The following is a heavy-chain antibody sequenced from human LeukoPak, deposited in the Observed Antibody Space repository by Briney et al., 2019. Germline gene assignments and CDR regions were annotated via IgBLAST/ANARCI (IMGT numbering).Heavy chain of an antibody. J-gene: IGHJ6*03. Sequence: PGGSLRLSCAASGFIFSSIGMHWVRQAPGKGLEWVSAISGSGGSTYYADSVKGRFTISRDNSKNTLYLQMNSLRAEDTAVYYCAKVGSSTIYYYYYMDVWGKGTTVTVSS. CDR3: AKVGSSTIYYYYYMDV. D-gene: IGHD2-2*01. CDR1: GFIFSSIG. V-gene: IGHV3-23*01. CDR2: ISGSGGST.